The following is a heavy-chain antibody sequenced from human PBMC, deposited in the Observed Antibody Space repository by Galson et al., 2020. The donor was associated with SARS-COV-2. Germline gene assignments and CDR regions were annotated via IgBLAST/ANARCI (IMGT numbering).Heavy chain of an antibody. Sequence: GGPLRPPCAALGSTLSSNWMSWVPQAPGKGREWVANIKQDGSEKYYVASVKGRFTISRDNAKNSLYLQMTSLRAEDTAVYYCARDGDPYYDYGLDVWGQGTTVTVSS. D-gene: IGHD3-3*01. CDR3: ARDGDPYYDYGLDV. CDR1: GSTLSSNW. CDR2: IKQDGSEK. J-gene: IGHJ6*02. V-gene: IGHV3-7*01.